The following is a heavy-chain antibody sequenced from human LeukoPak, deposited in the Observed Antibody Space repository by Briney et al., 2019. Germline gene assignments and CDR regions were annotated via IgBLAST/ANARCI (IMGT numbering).Heavy chain of an antibody. J-gene: IGHJ5*02. CDR3: ARHYPRDLLDWFDP. CDR2: FYHSGST. CDR1: AYSISSGHY. V-gene: IGHV4-38-2*02. D-gene: IGHD2/OR15-2a*01. Sequence: PSETLSLTCTVSAYSISSGHYWGWIRQPPGKGLEWIGSFYHSGSTFYNPSLKSRVTISVDTSKNQFSLKLSSVTAADTAVYYCARHYPRDLLDWFDPWGQGTLVTVSS.